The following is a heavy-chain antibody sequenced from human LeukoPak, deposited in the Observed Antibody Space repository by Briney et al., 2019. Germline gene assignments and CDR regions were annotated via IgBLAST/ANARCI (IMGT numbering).Heavy chain of an antibody. CDR2: IDTSGST. Sequence: RPSETLSLTCTVSGGSISSYYWSWIRQPAGKGLEWIGRIDTSGSTNYNPSLKSRVTMSVDTSKNQFSLKLSSVTAADTAVYYCARDPIVGATLGLFDPWGQGTLVTVSS. D-gene: IGHD1-26*01. CDR1: GGSISSYY. CDR3: ARDPIVGATLGLFDP. V-gene: IGHV4-4*07. J-gene: IGHJ5*02.